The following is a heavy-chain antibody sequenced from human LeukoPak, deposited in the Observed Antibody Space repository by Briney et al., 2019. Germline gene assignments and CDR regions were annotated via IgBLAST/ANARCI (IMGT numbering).Heavy chain of an antibody. CDR2: IYHSGST. D-gene: IGHD3-16*01. CDR3: ARVGGKVALTIDY. CDR1: GGSISSGGYS. J-gene: IGHJ4*02. Sequence: SQTLSLTCAVSGGSISSGGYSWSWIRQPPGKGLEWIGYIYHSGSTYYNPSLKSRVTISVDRSKNQFSLKLSSVAAADTAVYYCARVGGKVALTIDYWGQGTLVTVSS. V-gene: IGHV4-30-2*01.